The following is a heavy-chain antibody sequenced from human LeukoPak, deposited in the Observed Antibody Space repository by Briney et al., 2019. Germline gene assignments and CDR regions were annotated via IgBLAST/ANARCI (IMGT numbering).Heavy chain of an antibody. CDR3: AKDLLAYCGGDCYSGYYFDY. Sequence: GGSLRLSRAASGFTVSSNYMSWVRQAPGKGLEWVSVIYSGGSTYYADSVKGRFTISRDNAKNSLYLQMNSLRAEDTAVYYCAKDLLAYCGGDCYSGYYFDYWGQGTLVTVSS. J-gene: IGHJ4*02. CDR2: IYSGGST. V-gene: IGHV3-53*05. D-gene: IGHD2-21*01. CDR1: GFTVSSNY.